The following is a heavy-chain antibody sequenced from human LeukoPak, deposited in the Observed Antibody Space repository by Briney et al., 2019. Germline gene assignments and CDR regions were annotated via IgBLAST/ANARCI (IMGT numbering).Heavy chain of an antibody. CDR2: IYYSGST. Sequence: TPSKTLSLTCTVSGGSISSYYWSWIRQPPGKGLEWIGYIYYSGSTNYNPSLKSRVTISVDTSKNQFSLKLNSVTAADTAVYYCARGAGVAVASTRYYYMDVWGKGTTVTVSS. D-gene: IGHD6-19*01. CDR1: GGSISSYY. J-gene: IGHJ6*03. V-gene: IGHV4-59*01. CDR3: ARGAGVAVASTRYYYMDV.